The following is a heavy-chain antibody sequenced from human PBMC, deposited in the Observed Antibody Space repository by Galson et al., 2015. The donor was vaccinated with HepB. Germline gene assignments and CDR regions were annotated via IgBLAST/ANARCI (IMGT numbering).Heavy chain of an antibody. Sequence: SVKVSCKASGYTFTNYYIHWVRQAPGQGLEWMGISNPSRGSTSYAQKFRGRVTMTRDTSTSTVYMELSSLRSEDSAVYYCARESVAGTVSFWFHYNGVDVWGQGTTVTVSS. V-gene: IGHV1-46*01. J-gene: IGHJ6*02. CDR1: GYTFTNYY. D-gene: IGHD6-19*01. CDR2: SNPSRGST. CDR3: ARESVAGTVSFWFHYNGVDV.